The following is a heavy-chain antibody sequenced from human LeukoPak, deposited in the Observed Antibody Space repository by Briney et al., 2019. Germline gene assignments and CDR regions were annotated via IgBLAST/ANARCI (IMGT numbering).Heavy chain of an antibody. CDR1: GFTFDDYG. Sequence: GGSLRLSCAASGFTFDDYGMKWVRQAPGKGLEWVSGINWNGGSTDYADSVKGRFTISRDNAKNSLYLQMNSLRAEDTAVYYCAKVPGIAAAERASNEFDYWGQGTLVTVSS. V-gene: IGHV3-20*04. CDR2: INWNGGST. D-gene: IGHD6-13*01. J-gene: IGHJ4*02. CDR3: AKVPGIAAAERASNEFDY.